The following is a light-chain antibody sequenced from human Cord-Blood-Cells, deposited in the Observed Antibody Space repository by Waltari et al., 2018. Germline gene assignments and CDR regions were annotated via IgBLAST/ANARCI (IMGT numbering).Light chain of an antibody. Sequence: SYELTQPPSVSVSPGQTASITCSGDKLGDTYACWYQQKPGQSPVLVIYQDSKRPSGIPGRFSGSNSGNAATLTNSATQAMDEADYCCQAGDSSTYVFGTGTKVTVL. CDR2: QDS. CDR3: QAGDSSTYV. CDR1: KLGDTY. V-gene: IGLV3-1*01. J-gene: IGLJ1*01.